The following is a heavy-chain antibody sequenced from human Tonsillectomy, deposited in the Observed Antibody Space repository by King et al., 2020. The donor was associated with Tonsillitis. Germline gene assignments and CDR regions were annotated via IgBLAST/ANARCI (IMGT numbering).Heavy chain of an antibody. CDR3: ARATGPLIAAPAFQH. D-gene: IGHD6-13*01. V-gene: IGHV3-53*01. J-gene: IGHJ1*01. CDR1: GITVSTYY. CDR2: IYSGGST. Sequence: DVQLVESGGGLIQPGGSLRLSCVASGITVSTYYMSWVRQAPGKGLEWVSIIYSGGSTYYADSVKGRFTISRDNSKNTVYLQMNGLRAEDTAVYYCARATGPLIAAPAFQHWGQGTLVTVSS.